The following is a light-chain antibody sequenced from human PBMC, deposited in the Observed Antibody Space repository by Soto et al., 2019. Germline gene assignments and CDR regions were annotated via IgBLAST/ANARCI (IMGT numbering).Light chain of an antibody. CDR3: QKYDTVPVI. V-gene: IGKV1-27*01. Sequence: DIQMTQSPSSLSASVGDRVTITCRASQGIGVSLAWFQQKQGKVPKLLIYHASSLQSGVPSRFSGSGSGTDFTLTISSLQPEDVATYYCQKYDTVPVIFGQGTKVEVK. CDR1: QGIGVS. J-gene: IGKJ1*01. CDR2: HAS.